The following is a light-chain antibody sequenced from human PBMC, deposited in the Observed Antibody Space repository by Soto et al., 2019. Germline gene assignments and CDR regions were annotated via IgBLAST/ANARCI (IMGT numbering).Light chain of an antibody. Sequence: EIVMTQSPATLSVSPGERATLSCRASQSVSSIFAWYQQKPGQTPRLLIYGASPRGTGIPARCSGSGSVTDFTLTINSLQSEDFAVYYCQQYNYWPLTFGRGTKVEI. CDR1: QSVSSI. CDR2: GAS. J-gene: IGKJ1*01. CDR3: QQYNYWPLT. V-gene: IGKV3-15*01.